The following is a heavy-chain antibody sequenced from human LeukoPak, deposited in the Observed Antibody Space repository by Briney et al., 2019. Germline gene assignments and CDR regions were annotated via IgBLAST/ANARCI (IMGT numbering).Heavy chain of an antibody. CDR2: ISYSGST. D-gene: IGHD2/OR15-2a*01. CDR1: GGSISSYY. J-gene: IGHJ4*02. V-gene: IGHV4-59*01. CDR3: ASRQGAVSPLDY. Sequence: SETLSLTCTVSGGSISSYYWSWIRQPPGKGLEWVGYISYSGSTNYNPSLKSRVTISADTSKSQFSLKLNSVTAADTAVYYCASRQGAVSPLDYWGLGTLVTVSS.